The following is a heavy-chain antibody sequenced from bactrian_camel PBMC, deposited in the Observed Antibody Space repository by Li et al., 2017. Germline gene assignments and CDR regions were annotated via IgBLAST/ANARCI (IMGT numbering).Heavy chain of an antibody. V-gene: IGHV3S7*01. J-gene: IGHJ4*01. CDR3: AASKIYRITVVPGNGECWDYEHNY. Sequence: QVQLVESGGGLVQPGGSLRLSCVTSGFTFSSYAMSWVRQAPGKGLEWVSSINSDGSNTYYADSVKGRFTISYDNRENTVYLQMNDLKPEDAAVYYCAASKIYRITVVPGNGECWDYEHNYWGQGTQVTVS. CDR2: INSDGSNT. D-gene: IGHD1*01. CDR1: GFTFSSYA.